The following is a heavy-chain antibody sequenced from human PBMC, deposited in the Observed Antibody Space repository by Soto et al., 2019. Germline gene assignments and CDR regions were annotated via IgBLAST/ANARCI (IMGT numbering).Heavy chain of an antibody. Sequence: QITLKESGPALVKPTQTLSLTCTSSGFSLNTPEVGVGWIRQTPGKALEWLALIYWDDDKYYNPSLKSRLTITKDTSKNQVVLTMTNMDPVDTATYYCAHRADMWFAELLSRPFDYWGQGALVTVSS. CDR2: IYWDDDK. CDR1: GFSLNTPEVG. D-gene: IGHD3-10*01. V-gene: IGHV2-5*02. J-gene: IGHJ4*02. CDR3: AHRADMWFAELLSRPFDY.